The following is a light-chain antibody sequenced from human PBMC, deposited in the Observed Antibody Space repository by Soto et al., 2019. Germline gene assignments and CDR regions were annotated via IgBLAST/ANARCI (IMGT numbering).Light chain of an antibody. CDR2: VNSDGSH. CDR3: QTWDSGIRV. CDR1: SGHSNYV. V-gene: IGLV4-69*01. J-gene: IGLJ2*01. Sequence: QLVLTQSPSASASLGASVKLTCTLSSGHSNYVIAWHQQQPEKRPRYLMKVNSDGSHSKGDGIPDRFSGSSSGAERYLTISSLPSEDEADYYCQTWDSGIRVFGGGTKLTVL.